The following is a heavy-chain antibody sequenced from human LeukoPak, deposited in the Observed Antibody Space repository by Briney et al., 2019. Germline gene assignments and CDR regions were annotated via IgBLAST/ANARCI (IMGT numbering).Heavy chain of an antibody. Sequence: SETLSLTCTVSGGSISSYYWSWIRQPPGEGLEWIGYIYYSGSTNYNPSLKSRVTISVDTSKNQFSLKLSSVTAADTAVYYCARAPYYDFWSGLTGGSGAFDIWGQGTMVTVSS. CDR1: GGSISSYY. D-gene: IGHD3-3*01. CDR2: IYYSGST. J-gene: IGHJ3*02. V-gene: IGHV4-59*01. CDR3: ARAPYYDFWSGLTGGSGAFDI.